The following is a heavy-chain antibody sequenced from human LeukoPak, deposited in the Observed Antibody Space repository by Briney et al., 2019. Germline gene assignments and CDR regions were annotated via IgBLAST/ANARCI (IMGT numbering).Heavy chain of an antibody. D-gene: IGHD5-18*01. CDR3: ARDHGYSYDLVHYYYYMDV. CDR2: IYYSVNT. Sequence: KPSEKLSILKNEGGRSISCYYWSSVQQYPGEGLGRIGYIYYSVNTNYKPTLKSRVTISVDTSKNQFSLKQSSVTAADTAVYYCARDHGYSYDLVHYYYYMDVWGKGTTVTVSS. J-gene: IGHJ6*03. V-gene: IGHV4-59*01. CDR1: GRSISCYY.